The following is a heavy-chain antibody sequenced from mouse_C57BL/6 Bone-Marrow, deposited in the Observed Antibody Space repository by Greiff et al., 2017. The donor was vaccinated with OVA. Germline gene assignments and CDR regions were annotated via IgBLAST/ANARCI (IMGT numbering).Heavy chain of an antibody. Sequence: VQLQQSGAELAKPGASVKLSCKASGYTFTSYWMHWVKQRPGQGLEWIGYINPSSGYTKYNQKFKDKATLTADKSSSTAYMQLSSLTYEDSAVYYCARDHTTVVATDYAMDYWGQGTSVTVSS. V-gene: IGHV1-7*01. CDR3: ARDHTTVVATDYAMDY. CDR2: INPSSGYT. CDR1: GYTFTSYW. J-gene: IGHJ4*01. D-gene: IGHD1-1*01.